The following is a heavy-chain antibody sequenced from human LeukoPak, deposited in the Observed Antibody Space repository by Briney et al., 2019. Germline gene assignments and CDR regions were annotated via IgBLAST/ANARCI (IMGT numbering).Heavy chain of an antibody. CDR1: GGTFSSYA. D-gene: IGHD1-26*01. CDR3: ARKRGSYFWYFDY. CDR2: IIPIFGTA. Sequence: GASVKVSCKASGGTFSSYAISWVRQAPGQGLEWMGGIIPIFGTANYAQKFQGRVTITADESTSTAYMELSSLRSEDTAVYYCARKRGSYFWYFDYWGQGTLVTVSS. V-gene: IGHV1-69*13. J-gene: IGHJ4*02.